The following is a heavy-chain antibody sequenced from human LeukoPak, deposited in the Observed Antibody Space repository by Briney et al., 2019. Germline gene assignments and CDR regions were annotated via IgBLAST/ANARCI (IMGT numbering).Heavy chain of an antibody. CDR1: GGSFSDYY. D-gene: IGHD3-22*01. Sequence: SETLSLTRAVYGGSFSDYYWNWIRQPPGKGLEWIGEINHSGSTNYNPSLKSRVTISVDTSKNQFSLNLNSVTAADTAAYFCARGNYYDTGGLTYAPWGQGTLVTVSS. J-gene: IGHJ5*02. CDR3: ARGNYYDTGGLTYAP. CDR2: INHSGST. V-gene: IGHV4-34*01.